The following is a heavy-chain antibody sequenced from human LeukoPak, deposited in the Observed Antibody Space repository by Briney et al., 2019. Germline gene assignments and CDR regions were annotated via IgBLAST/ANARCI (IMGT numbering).Heavy chain of an antibody. CDR2: IGRSGTTI. V-gene: IGHV3-11*04. J-gene: IGHJ4*02. CDR1: GFTFSDYY. Sequence: PGGSLRLSCAASGFTFSDYYMSWIRQVPGKGLEWVSYIGRSGTTIHYADSVKGRFTISWDNAKKSLYLQMNSLRAEDTAVYYCARSGKIHFDWLLDYWGQGTLVTVSS. D-gene: IGHD3-9*01. CDR3: ARSGKIHFDWLLDY.